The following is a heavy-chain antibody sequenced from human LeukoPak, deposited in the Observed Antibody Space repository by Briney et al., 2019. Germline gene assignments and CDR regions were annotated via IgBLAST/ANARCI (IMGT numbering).Heavy chain of an antibody. CDR1: GGSFSGYY. CDR2: INHSGST. J-gene: IGHJ4*02. V-gene: IGHV4-34*01. D-gene: IGHD3-22*01. CDR3: ARGSYNYYDSSGTNFDY. Sequence: PSETLSPTCAVYGGSFSGYYWSWIRQPPGKGLEWIGEINHSGSTNYNPSLKSRVTISVDTSKNQFSLKLSSVTAADTAVYYCARGSYNYYDSSGTNFDYWGQGTLVTVSS.